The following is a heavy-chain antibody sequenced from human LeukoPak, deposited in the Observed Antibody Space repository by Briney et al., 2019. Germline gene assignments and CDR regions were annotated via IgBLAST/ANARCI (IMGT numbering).Heavy chain of an antibody. V-gene: IGHV4-39*07. CDR3: ARGLWFGDENPPYFDY. Sequence: SETLSLTCTVSGGSISSSTYYWGWIRQPPGKGLEWIGTIYSSGSTYYNPSLKSRVTISVDTSKNQFSLKLNSVTAADTALYYCARGLWFGDENPPYFDYWGQGTLVTVSS. CDR2: IYSSGST. J-gene: IGHJ4*02. D-gene: IGHD3-10*01. CDR1: GGSISSSTYY.